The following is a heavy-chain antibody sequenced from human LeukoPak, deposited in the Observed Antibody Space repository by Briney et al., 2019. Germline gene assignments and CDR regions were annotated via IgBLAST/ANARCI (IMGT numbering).Heavy chain of an antibody. Sequence: GGSLRLSCAASGFTFREYYMSWIRQAPGKGLDYVSYISSSGGSTYYADAAKGRFTISRDNAKNSVYLQINSLTVEDTAVYYCARLSPSEYSRTRKFFDYWGQGALVTVSS. CDR2: ISSSGGST. CDR3: ARLSPSEYSRTRKFFDY. J-gene: IGHJ4*02. D-gene: IGHD1-26*01. V-gene: IGHV3-11*01. CDR1: GFTFREYY.